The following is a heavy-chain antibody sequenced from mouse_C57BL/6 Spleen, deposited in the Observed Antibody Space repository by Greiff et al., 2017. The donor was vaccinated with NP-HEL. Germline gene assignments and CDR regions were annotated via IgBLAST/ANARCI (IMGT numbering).Heavy chain of an antibody. CDR3: VRQRTADQAYYFDY. D-gene: IGHD3-2*02. CDR1: GFSFNTYA. V-gene: IGHV10-1*01. J-gene: IGHJ2*01. CDR2: IRSKSNNYAT. Sequence: EVQVVESGGGLVQPKGSLKLSCAASGFSFNTYAMNWVRQAPGKGLEWVARIRSKSNNYATYYADSVKDRFTISRDDSESMLYLQMNNLKTEDTARYYGVRQRTADQAYYFDYWGQGTTLTVSS.